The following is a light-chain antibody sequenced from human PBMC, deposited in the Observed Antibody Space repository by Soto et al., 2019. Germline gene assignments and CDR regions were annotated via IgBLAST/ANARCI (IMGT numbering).Light chain of an antibody. V-gene: IGKV1-5*01. CDR3: QQYDSFSVT. J-gene: IGKJ5*01. Sequence: DIQMSQSPSTLSASVGDRVTITCRASQSISSWLAWYQQKPGRAPKLLIYDSSSLESGVPSRFSGSGSGTEFRLTIITMQPDDFATYYCQQYDSFSVTFGQGAGLDVK. CDR2: DSS. CDR1: QSISSW.